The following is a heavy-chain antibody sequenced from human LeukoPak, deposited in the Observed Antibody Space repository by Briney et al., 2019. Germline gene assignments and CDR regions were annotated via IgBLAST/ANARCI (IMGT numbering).Heavy chain of an antibody. CDR2: IRYDGSNK. D-gene: IGHD4-11*01. CDR3: AKAPTSDYYYYMDV. J-gene: IGHJ6*03. CDR1: GFTFSSYG. Sequence: GGSLRLTCAASGFTFSSYGMHWVRQAPGKGLEWVAFIRYDGSNKYYADSVKGRFTISRDNSKNTLYLQMNSLRAEDTAVYYCAKAPTSDYYYYMDVWGKGTTVTVSS. V-gene: IGHV3-30*02.